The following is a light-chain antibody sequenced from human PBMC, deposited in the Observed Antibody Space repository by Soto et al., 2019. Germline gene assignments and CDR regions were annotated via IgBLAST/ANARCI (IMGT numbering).Light chain of an antibody. J-gene: IGKJ3*01. CDR3: HKYADSPLS. Sequence: EIVLTQSTDTLSLSPGERATLSCRASQSVGRNYLAWYQQKPGQAPRLLIYGASSRSAGIPDRFSGSGSGTYFTLTISRLEPDDFAVFYCHKYADSPLSFGPGTKVDLK. V-gene: IGKV3-20*01. CDR1: QSVGRNY. CDR2: GAS.